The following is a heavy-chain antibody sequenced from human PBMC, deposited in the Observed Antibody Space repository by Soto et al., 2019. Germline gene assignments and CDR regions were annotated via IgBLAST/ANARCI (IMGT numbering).Heavy chain of an antibody. CDR3: ARGVRSAGWIVVVPAAAIDY. Sequence: ASVKVSCKASGYTFTSYDINWVRQATGQGLGWMGWMNPNSGNTGYAQKFQGRATMTRNTSISTAYMELSSLRSEDTAVYYCARGVRSAGWIVVVPAAAIDYWGQGTLVTVSS. V-gene: IGHV1-8*01. CDR2: MNPNSGNT. CDR1: GYTFTSYD. J-gene: IGHJ4*02. D-gene: IGHD2-2*01.